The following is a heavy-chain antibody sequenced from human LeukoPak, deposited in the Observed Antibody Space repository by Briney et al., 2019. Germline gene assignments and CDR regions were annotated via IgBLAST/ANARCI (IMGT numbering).Heavy chain of an antibody. CDR3: ARGGYSYGCFFDY. Sequence: SETLSLTCTVSGGSISSYYWSWIRQTAGKGLEWIGRIYTSGSTNYNPSLKSRVTMSVDTSKNQFSLKLSSVTAADTAVYYCARGGYSYGCFFDYWGQGTLVTVSS. J-gene: IGHJ4*02. CDR2: IYTSGST. D-gene: IGHD5-18*01. CDR1: GGSISSYY. V-gene: IGHV4-4*07.